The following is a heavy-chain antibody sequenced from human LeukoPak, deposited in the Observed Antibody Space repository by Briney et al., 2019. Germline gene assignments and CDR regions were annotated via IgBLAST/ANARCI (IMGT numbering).Heavy chain of an antibody. Sequence: SVKVSCKASGGTFSSYAISWVRQAPGQGLEWMGGIIPIFGTANYAQKFQGRVTITADESTSIAYMELSSLRSEDTAVYYCASHGGAPRGIIVVVTAIRGYFDYWGQGTLVTVSS. V-gene: IGHV1-69*13. CDR1: GGTFSSYA. CDR3: ASHGGAPRGIIVVVTAIRGYFDY. CDR2: IIPIFGTA. J-gene: IGHJ4*02. D-gene: IGHD2-21*02.